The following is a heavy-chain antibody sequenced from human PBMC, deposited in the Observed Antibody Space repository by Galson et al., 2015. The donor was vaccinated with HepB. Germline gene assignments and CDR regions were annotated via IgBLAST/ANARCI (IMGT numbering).Heavy chain of an antibody. Sequence: SLRLSCATSGFTFADAGLSWFRQAPGKGPEWVGLIRSKAYGGTTEYAATVKVRFTISRDDSKSIVSLQMNSLEIEDTAGYYCGREQGENRFDPWGQGTLVTVSS. D-gene: IGHD3-10*01. CDR1: GFTFADAG. J-gene: IGHJ5*02. V-gene: IGHV3-49*03. CDR3: GREQGENRFDP. CDR2: IRSKAYGGTT.